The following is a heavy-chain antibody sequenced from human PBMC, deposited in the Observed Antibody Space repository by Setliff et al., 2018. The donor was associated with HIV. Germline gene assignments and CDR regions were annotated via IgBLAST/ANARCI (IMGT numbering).Heavy chain of an antibody. CDR1: GYTFTSYG. J-gene: IGHJ3*02. Sequence: ASVKVSCKASGYTFTSYGISWVRQAPGQGLEWMGWISAYSGNTNYAQKLQGRVTMTTDTSTSIAYMELRSLRSDDTAVYYCARVAWYYSFWSGLGDAFDIWGQGTMVTVSS. D-gene: IGHD3-3*01. CDR2: ISAYSGNT. CDR3: ARVAWYYSFWSGLGDAFDI. V-gene: IGHV1-18*01.